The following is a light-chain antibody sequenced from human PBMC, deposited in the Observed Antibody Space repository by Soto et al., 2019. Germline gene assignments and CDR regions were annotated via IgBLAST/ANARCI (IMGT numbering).Light chain of an antibody. CDR2: AAS. Sequence: DIQMTQSPSSVSASVGDRVTITCRASQRLRRRLAWYQQKPGTAPNLLISAASSLQSGVPSRFSGSGSGTDFTLIISNLQPEDVATYYCQQAHSCPLTFGGGTKVEI. CDR3: QQAHSCPLT. CDR1: QRLRRR. V-gene: IGKV1-12*01. J-gene: IGKJ4*01.